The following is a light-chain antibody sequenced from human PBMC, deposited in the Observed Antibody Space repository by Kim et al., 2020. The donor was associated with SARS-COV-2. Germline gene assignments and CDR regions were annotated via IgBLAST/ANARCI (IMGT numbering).Light chain of an antibody. CDR3: QQYDNWPLT. CDR1: QSVSTN. CDR2: GAS. J-gene: IGKJ4*01. Sequence: EIVVTQSPATLSVSPGERATLSCRASQSVSTNLAWYQQRPDQAPRLLIYGASTRATGIPARFGGSGSGTDFTLTISGLQSEDFVVYYCQQYDNWPLTFGGGTKVDIK. V-gene: IGKV3-15*01.